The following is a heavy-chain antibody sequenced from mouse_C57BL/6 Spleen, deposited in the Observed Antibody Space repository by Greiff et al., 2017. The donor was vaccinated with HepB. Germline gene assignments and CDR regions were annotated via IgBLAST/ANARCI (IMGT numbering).Heavy chain of an antibody. CDR3: ITKDYYAMDY. CDR2: ISSGSSTI. J-gene: IGHJ4*01. Sequence: EVQLQESGGGLVKPGGSLKLSCAASGFTFSDYGMHWVRQAPEKGLEWVAYISSGSSTIYYADTVKGRFTISRDNAKNTLFLQMTSLRSEDTAMYYCITKDYYAMDYWGQGTSVTVSS. D-gene: IGHD1-1*01. V-gene: IGHV5-17*01. CDR1: GFTFSDYG.